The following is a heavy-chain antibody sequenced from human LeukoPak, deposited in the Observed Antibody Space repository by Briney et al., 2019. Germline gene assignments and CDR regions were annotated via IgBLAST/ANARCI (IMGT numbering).Heavy chain of an antibody. CDR1: GGSFSGYY. J-gene: IGHJ4*02. Sequence: SETLSLTCAVYGGSFSGYYWSWIRQPPGKGLGWIGEINHSGSTNYNPSLKSRVTISVDTSKNQFSLKLSSVTAADTAVYYCARHRRYYYGSGRNPTGVFEPKYYFDYWGQGTLVTVSS. CDR3: ARHRRYYYGSGRNPTGVFEPKYYFDY. V-gene: IGHV4-34*01. D-gene: IGHD3-10*01. CDR2: INHSGST.